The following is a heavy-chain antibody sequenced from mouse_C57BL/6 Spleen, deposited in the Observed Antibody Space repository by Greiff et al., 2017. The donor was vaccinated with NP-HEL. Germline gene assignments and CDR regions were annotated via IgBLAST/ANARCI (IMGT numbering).Heavy chain of an antibody. CDR2: IDPSDSYT. CDR3: ARADYDVYYFDY. Sequence: VKLQESGAELVKPGASVKLSCKASGYTFTSYWMQWVKQRPGQGLEWIGEIDPSDSYTNYNQKFKGKATLTVDTSSSTAYMQLSSLTSEDSAVYYCARADYDVYYFDYWGQGTTLTVSS. CDR1: GYTFTSYW. D-gene: IGHD2-4*01. J-gene: IGHJ2*01. V-gene: IGHV1-50*01.